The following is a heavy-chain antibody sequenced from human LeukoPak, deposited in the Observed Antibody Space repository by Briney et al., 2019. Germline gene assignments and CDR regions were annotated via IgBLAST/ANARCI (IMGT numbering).Heavy chain of an antibody. D-gene: IGHD4-17*01. CDR3: ARDPQSTVTTMDV. V-gene: IGHV1-46*01. J-gene: IGHJ6*03. CDR2: INPSGGST. Sequence: ASVKVSCKASGYTFTSYYMHWVRQAPGQGLEWMGIINPSGGSTSYAQKFQGRVTMTRDTSTSTVYMELSRLRSDDTAVYYCARDPQSTVTTMDVWGKGTTVTVSS. CDR1: GYTFTSYY.